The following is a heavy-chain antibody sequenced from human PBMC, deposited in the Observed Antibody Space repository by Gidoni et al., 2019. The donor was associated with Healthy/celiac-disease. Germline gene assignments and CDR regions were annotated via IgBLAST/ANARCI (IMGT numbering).Heavy chain of an antibody. D-gene: IGHD4-17*01. J-gene: IGHJ4*02. V-gene: IGHV3-15*01. CDR2: IKSKTDGGTT. Sequence: EVQLVESGGGLVKPGGSLRLSCAASGFTFSNAWMSWVRQAPGKGLEWVGRIKSKTDGGTTDYAAPVKGRFTISRDDSKNTLYLQMNSLKTEDTAVYYCTTALNSYGDTPGGWGQGTLVTVSS. CDR3: TTALNSYGDTPGG. CDR1: GFTFSNAW.